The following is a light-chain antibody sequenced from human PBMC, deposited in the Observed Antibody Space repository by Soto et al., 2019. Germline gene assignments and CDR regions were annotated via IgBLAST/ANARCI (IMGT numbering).Light chain of an antibody. CDR2: GNS. CDR3: QSYDSSLSRV. V-gene: IGLV1-40*01. Sequence: QPVLTQPPSVSGAPGQRVTISCTGSSSNIGAGYDVHWYQQLPGTAPKLLIYGNSNRPSGVPDRFSGSKSGTSASLAITGLQAEDEADYYCQSYDSSLSRVFGGGPKLTVL. J-gene: IGLJ2*01. CDR1: SSNIGAGYD.